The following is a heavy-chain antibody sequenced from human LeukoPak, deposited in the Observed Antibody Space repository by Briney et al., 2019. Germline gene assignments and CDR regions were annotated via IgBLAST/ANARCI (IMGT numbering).Heavy chain of an antibody. CDR2: IYTSGST. CDR3: ASDYYDILTGYTNWFDP. D-gene: IGHD3-9*01. CDR1: GGSISSYY. V-gene: IGHV4-4*07. J-gene: IGHJ5*02. Sequence: SETLSLTCTVSGGSISSYYWSWIRQPAGKGLEWIGRIYTSGSTNYNPSLKSRVTMSVDPSKNQFSLKLSSVTAADTAVYYCASDYYDILTGYTNWFDPWGQGTLVTVSS.